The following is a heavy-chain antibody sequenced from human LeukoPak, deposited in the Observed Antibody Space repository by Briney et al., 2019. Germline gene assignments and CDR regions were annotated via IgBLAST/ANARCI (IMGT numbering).Heavy chain of an antibody. Sequence: SETLSLTCTVSGGSISSSSYYWGWSRQPPGKGLEWIGSIYHSGSTYYNPSLKSRVTISVDTSKNQFSLKLSSVTAADMAVYYCARHYYGSGSYTTHNWFDPWGQATLVTVSS. CDR3: ARHYYGSGSYTTHNWFDP. CDR2: IYHSGST. V-gene: IGHV4-39*01. J-gene: IGHJ5*02. D-gene: IGHD3-10*01. CDR1: GGSISSSSYY.